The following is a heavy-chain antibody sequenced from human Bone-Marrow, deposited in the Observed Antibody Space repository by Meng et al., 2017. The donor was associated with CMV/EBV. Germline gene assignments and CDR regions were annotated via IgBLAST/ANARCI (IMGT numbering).Heavy chain of an antibody. J-gene: IGHJ4*02. Sequence: GGSLRLSCAASGFSVTSNYMTWVRQAPGKGLEWVSFIRYDGSTMYTASVQGRFTIPRDNFKNTVYLHMNSLRAEDTALYYCARACRQLSNCYLDSWGQGTQVTVSS. V-gene: IGHV3-53*01. D-gene: IGHD4-11*01. CDR1: GFSVTSNY. CDR3: ARACRQLSNCYLDS. CDR2: IRYDGST.